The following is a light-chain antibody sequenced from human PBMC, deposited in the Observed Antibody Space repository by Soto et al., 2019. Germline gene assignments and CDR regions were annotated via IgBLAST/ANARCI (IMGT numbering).Light chain of an antibody. CDR1: QSISTF. V-gene: IGKV3-11*01. CDR3: QQRSNWPRT. J-gene: IGKJ1*01. Sequence: ESVLTPSPATLSLSPGERATLYCRASQSISTFLAWFQQKPGQAPRLLIYDTSNRATGIPARFSGSGSGTDFTLTISSLEPEDFAVYYCQQRSNWPRTFGQGTKVDIK. CDR2: DTS.